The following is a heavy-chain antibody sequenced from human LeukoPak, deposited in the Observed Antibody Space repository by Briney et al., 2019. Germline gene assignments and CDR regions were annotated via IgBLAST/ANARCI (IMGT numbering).Heavy chain of an antibody. Sequence: PGGSLRLSCAASGFTFNNYAMSWVRQAPGKGLEWVSTISGTGSSTYFADSVKGRFTISRDNSKNTLYLQMNSLRAEDTAVYYCAKGGGYSSVGYWGQGTLVTVSS. CDR2: ISGTGSST. CDR1: GFTFNNYA. D-gene: IGHD6-25*01. V-gene: IGHV3-23*01. J-gene: IGHJ4*02. CDR3: AKGGGYSSVGY.